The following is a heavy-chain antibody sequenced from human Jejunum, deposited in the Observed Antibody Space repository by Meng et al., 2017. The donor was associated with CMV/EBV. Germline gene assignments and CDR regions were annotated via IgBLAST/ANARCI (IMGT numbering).Heavy chain of an antibody. CDR3: AHTRAALPLFDP. V-gene: IGHV2-5*01. J-gene: IGHJ5*02. CDR1: GFSLSTSGVG. CDR2: IYWNDDK. D-gene: IGHD2-15*01. Sequence: FSGFSLSTSGVGVGWIRQPPGKALEWLALIYWNDDKRYSPSLKSRLTITKDTSKNQVVLTMTNMDPVDTATYYCAHTRAALPLFDPWGQGTLVTVSS.